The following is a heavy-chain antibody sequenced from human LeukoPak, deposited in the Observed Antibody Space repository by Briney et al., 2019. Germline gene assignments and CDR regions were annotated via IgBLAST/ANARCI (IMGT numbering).Heavy chain of an antibody. Sequence: ASVKVSCKASGYPFNSYTISWVRQAPGQGLEWMGWISAYNGNTNYAQKFQGSVTMTRDTSISTVYMELSRLRSDDTAVYYCARASGSYWWFDSWGQGTLVTVSS. CDR3: ARASGSYWWFDS. J-gene: IGHJ5*01. V-gene: IGHV1-18*01. CDR1: GYPFNSYT. D-gene: IGHD1-26*01. CDR2: ISAYNGNT.